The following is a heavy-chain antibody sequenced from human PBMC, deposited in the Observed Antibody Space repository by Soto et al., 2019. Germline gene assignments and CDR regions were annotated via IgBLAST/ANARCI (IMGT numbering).Heavy chain of an antibody. CDR3: ARRITMIVVAYDAFDI. Sequence: PSETLSLTCAVSGGSISSGGYSWSWIRQPPGKGLEWIGYIYHSGSTYYNPSLKSRVTISVDRSKNQFSLKLSSVTAADTAVYYCARRITMIVVAYDAFDIWGQGTMVTVSS. J-gene: IGHJ3*02. CDR1: GGSISSGGYS. D-gene: IGHD3-22*01. CDR2: IYHSGST. V-gene: IGHV4-30-2*01.